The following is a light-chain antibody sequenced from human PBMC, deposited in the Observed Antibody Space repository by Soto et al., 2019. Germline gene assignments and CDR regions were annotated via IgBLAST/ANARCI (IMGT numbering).Light chain of an antibody. CDR2: WAS. CDR1: QSVLDSSTNKFY. J-gene: IGKJ1*01. V-gene: IGKV4-1*01. CDR3: QRYFDNPT. Sequence: EIVMTQSPDSVAVSLGERATINCKSSQSVLDSSTNKFYLAWYQQKAGRPPKMLIYWASTRQSGVPDRFSGSGSGTDFTLTISSLQAEDVAVYYCQRYFDNPTFGQGTKVEF.